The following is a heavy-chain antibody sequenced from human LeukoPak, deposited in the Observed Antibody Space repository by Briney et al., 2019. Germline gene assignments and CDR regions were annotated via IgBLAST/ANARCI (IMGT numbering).Heavy chain of an antibody. CDR2: ISSSGASS. Sequence: PGGSLRLSCAASGITFDNFAMNWVRQAPGKGLEWLSTISSSGASSYYAGSVKGRFTLSRDNSQKTLFLQMNSLRADDTAVYYCVKGPPLHDSKNFYFDSWGQGTLVTVSS. D-gene: IGHD3-22*01. CDR1: GITFDNFA. CDR3: VKGPPLHDSKNFYFDS. V-gene: IGHV3-23*01. J-gene: IGHJ4*02.